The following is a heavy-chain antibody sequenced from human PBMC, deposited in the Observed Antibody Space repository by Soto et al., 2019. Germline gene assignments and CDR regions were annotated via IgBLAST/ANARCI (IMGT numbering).Heavy chain of an antibody. D-gene: IGHD4-17*01. Sequence: EVQLLESGEGLVQPGGSLRLSCAASGLPFSSHAMSWVRQAPGKGLEWVSSISISGGNTYYADSVRGRFTISRDNSKNTLYLHMNSLTAEDTAIYYCANEIRPNDYWGQGTLVTVSS. CDR1: GLPFSSHA. CDR3: ANEIRPNDY. J-gene: IGHJ4*02. CDR2: ISISGGNT. V-gene: IGHV3-23*01.